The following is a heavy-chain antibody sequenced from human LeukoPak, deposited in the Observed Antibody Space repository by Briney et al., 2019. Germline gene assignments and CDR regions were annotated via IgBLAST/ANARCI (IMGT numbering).Heavy chain of an antibody. J-gene: IGHJ4*02. V-gene: IGHV4-59*01. CDR2: IYYSGST. Sequence: SETLSLTCTVSGGSISSYYWSWIRQPPGKGLEWIGYIYYSGSTNYKPSLKSRVTISVDTSKNQFSLKLSSVTAADTAVYYCASQVGAAPPLYYWGQGTLVTVSS. D-gene: IGHD1-26*01. CDR1: GGSISSYY. CDR3: ASQVGAAPPLYY.